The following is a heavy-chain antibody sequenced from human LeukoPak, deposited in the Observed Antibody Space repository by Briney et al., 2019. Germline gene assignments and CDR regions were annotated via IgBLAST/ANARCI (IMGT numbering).Heavy chain of an antibody. D-gene: IGHD2-15*01. V-gene: IGHV5-51*01. Sequence: GETLKISCKGSGYSFTSYWIGWVRQMPGKGLEWMGIIYPADSDIRYSPSFQGQVTISADKSISTAYLQWSSLKASDTAMYYCARQEYCSGGSCYTWFDPWGQGTLVTVSS. J-gene: IGHJ5*02. CDR3: ARQEYCSGGSCYTWFDP. CDR2: IYPADSDI. CDR1: GYSFTSYW.